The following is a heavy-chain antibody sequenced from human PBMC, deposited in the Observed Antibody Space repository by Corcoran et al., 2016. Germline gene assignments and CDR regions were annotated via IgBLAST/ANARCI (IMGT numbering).Heavy chain of an antibody. V-gene: IGHV1-69*01. J-gene: IGHJ6*02. Sequence: QVQLVQSGAEVKKPGSSVKVSCKASGGTFSSYAISWVRQAPGQGLEWMGGIIPIFGTANYAQKFQGRVTITADESTSTAYMELSSLGSEDTAVDYCARRRTTVTTTGAYYYYYGMDVWGQGTTVTVSS. CDR1: GGTFSSYA. CDR2: IIPIFGTA. CDR3: ARRRTTVTTTGAYYYYYGMDV. D-gene: IGHD4-17*01.